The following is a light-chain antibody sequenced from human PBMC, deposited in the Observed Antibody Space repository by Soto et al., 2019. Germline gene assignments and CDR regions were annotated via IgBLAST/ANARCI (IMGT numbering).Light chain of an antibody. CDR3: QQYNNWPRT. V-gene: IGKV3-15*01. CDR1: QRVSSY. J-gene: IGKJ1*01. Sequence: EIVMTQFPATLSVSPGERATLSCRASQRVSSYLAWYQQKPGQAPRLLIYGASTRATGIPARFSGSGSGTEFTLTISSLQSEDFAVYYCQQYNNWPRTFGQGTKVEMK. CDR2: GAS.